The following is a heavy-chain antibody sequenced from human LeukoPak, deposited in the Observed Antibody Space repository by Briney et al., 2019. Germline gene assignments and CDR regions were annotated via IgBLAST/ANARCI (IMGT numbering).Heavy chain of an antibody. D-gene: IGHD4-17*01. CDR3: ARATTATTGFGYFDS. V-gene: IGHV4-31*03. Sequence: SQTLSLTCTVSDDSLISGTYYWNWIRQYPGKGLEWVGYIHFTGSTDYSPSLKSRGTISVDKSKNHFSLNVNSVTAADTAVYYCARATTATTGFGYFDSWGQGALVTVYS. CDR2: IHFTGST. J-gene: IGHJ4*02. CDR1: DDSLISGTYY.